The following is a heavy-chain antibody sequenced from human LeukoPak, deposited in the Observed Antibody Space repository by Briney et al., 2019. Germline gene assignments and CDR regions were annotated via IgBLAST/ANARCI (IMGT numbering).Heavy chain of an antibody. V-gene: IGHV3-48*03. D-gene: IGHD5-18*01. Sequence: GGSLRLSCAVSGFSFSSYEMNWVRQAPGKGLEWVSRISSSDIIYYADSVKGRFTISRDNAKNSLFLQMNSLRADDTALYYCARYSYGHTAFDYWGQGTLVTVSS. CDR2: ISSSDII. CDR1: GFSFSSYE. J-gene: IGHJ4*02. CDR3: ARYSYGHTAFDY.